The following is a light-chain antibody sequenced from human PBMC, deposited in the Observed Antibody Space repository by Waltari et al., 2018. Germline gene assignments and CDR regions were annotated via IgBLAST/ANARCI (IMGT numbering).Light chain of an antibody. J-gene: IGKJ4*01. CDR3: QQFSSYPLT. Sequence: AIQLTQSPSSLSASVGDRVTITCRASQGVVGFLAWYQQKPGIAPKLLIHDASTLESGVPSRFSGSGYGTDFTLTISSLQPEDFAPYYRQQFSSYPLTLGGGTKVQIK. CDR1: QGVVGF. V-gene: IGKV1-13*02. CDR2: DAS.